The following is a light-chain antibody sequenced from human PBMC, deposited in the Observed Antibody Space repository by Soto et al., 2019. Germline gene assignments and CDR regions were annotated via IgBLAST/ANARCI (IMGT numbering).Light chain of an antibody. CDR3: QQYDTSPRT. CDR2: GAS. CDR1: QSVSSSY. V-gene: IGKV3-20*01. J-gene: IGKJ1*01. Sequence: EIVLTQSPGTLSLSPGERATLSCRASQSVSSSYLAWYQQKPGQSPRLLIFGASSRATGTPDRFSGSWSGTDFTLTISRLEPEGFAVYYCQQYDTSPRTFGQGTTVEIK.